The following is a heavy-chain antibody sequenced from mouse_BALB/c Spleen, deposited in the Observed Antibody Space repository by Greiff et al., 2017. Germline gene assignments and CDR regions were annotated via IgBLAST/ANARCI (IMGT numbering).Heavy chain of an antibody. J-gene: IGHJ4*01. D-gene: IGHD1-1*01. CDR2: IWAGGST. CDR1: GFSLTSYG. V-gene: IGHV2-9*02. CDR3: ARDLGFDYYGSSYAMDY. Sequence: QVQLKESGPGLVAPSHILSITCTVSGFSLTSYGVHWVRQPPGKGLEWLGVIWAGGSTNSNSALMSRRSISKDNSKSQVFLKMNSLQTDDTAMYYCARDLGFDYYGSSYAMDYWGQGTSVTVSS.